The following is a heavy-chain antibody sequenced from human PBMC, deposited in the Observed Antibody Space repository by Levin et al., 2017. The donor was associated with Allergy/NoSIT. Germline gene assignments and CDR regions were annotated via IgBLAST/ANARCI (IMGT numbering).Heavy chain of an antibody. CDR2: IWYDGSNK. Sequence: LSLTCAASGFTFSSYGMHWVRQAPGKGLEWVAVIWYDGSNKYYADSVKGRFTISRDNSKNTLYLQMNSLRAEDTAVYYCARDLGRIGGFDIWGQGTMVTVSS. CDR3: ARDLGRIGGFDI. J-gene: IGHJ3*02. D-gene: IGHD2-15*01. V-gene: IGHV3-33*01. CDR1: GFTFSSYG.